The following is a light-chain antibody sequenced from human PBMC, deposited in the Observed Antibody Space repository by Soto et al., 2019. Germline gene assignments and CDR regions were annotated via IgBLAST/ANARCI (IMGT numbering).Light chain of an antibody. J-gene: IGKJ3*01. CDR1: QAITSY. CDR2: AAS. CDR3: QHHNSYPLT. V-gene: IGKV1-9*01. Sequence: IQLTQSPSALSASVGDRVTITFRASQAITSYLACYQQKPGTAPKLRIYAASTLQSGVPSRFSFSGSGTDFTLTISSLQPEDFATYYCQHHNSYPLTFGPGIKVDIK.